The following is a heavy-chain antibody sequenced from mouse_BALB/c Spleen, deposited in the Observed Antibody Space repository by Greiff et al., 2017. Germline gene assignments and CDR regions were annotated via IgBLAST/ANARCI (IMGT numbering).Heavy chain of an antibody. Sequence: EVKVEESGGGLVKPGGSLKLSCAASGFTFSSYAMSWVRQTPVKRLEWVASISSGGSTYYPDSVKGRFTISRDNARNILYLQMSSLRSEDTAMYYCARGWGYDSWFAYWGQGTLVTVSA. D-gene: IGHD2-2*01. CDR3: ARGWGYDSWFAY. J-gene: IGHJ3*01. CDR1: GFTFSSYA. V-gene: IGHV5-6-5*01. CDR2: ISSGGST.